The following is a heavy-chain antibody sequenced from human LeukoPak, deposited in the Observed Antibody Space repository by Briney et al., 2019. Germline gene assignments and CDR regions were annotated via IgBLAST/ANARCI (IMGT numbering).Heavy chain of an antibody. CDR3: ARAVTPMMVDAFDI. D-gene: IGHD2-8*01. J-gene: IGHJ3*02. CDR1: GFSVSSNY. V-gene: IGHV3-66*01. Sequence: PGGSLRLSCTASGFSVSSNYMNWVRQAPGKGLEWVSVIYSGGSTYYADSVKGRFTISRDNSKNTLYLQMTSLRVEDTAVYYCARAVTPMMVDAFDIWGQGTMVTVST. CDR2: IYSGGST.